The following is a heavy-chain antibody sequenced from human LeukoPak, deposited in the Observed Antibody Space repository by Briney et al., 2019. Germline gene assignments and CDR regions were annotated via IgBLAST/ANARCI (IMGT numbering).Heavy chain of an antibody. J-gene: IGHJ6*03. CDR2: ISSSRTII. CDR3: ARVRDGWELLRGDYMDV. D-gene: IGHD1-26*01. Sequence: GGSLRLSCAASGFTFSSYSMNWVRQAPGKGLEWVSYISSSRTIIYYADSVKGRFTISRDKAKNSLYLQMNSLRAEDTAVYYCARVRDGWELLRGDYMDVWGKGTTVTVSS. V-gene: IGHV3-48*01. CDR1: GFTFSSYS.